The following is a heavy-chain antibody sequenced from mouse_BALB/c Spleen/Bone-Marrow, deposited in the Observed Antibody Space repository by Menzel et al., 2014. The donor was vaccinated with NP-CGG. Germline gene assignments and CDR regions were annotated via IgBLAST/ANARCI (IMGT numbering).Heavy chain of an antibody. CDR3: ARSGYYGSSYFDY. CDR1: GYSFTGYF. CDR2: INPYNGDT. Sequence: VQLKQSGPELVKPGASVKLSCKASGYSFTGYFMNWVMQSHGKSLEWIGRINPYNGDTFYNQKFKGKATLTVDKSSSTAHMELRSLASEDSAVYYGARSGYYGSSYFDYWGQGTTLTVSS. D-gene: IGHD1-1*01. J-gene: IGHJ2*01. V-gene: IGHV1-20*02.